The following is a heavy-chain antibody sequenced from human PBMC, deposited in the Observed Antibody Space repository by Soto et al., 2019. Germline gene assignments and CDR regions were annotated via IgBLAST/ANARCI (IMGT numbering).Heavy chain of an antibody. CDR2: IYYTGST. J-gene: IGHJ6*02. V-gene: IGHV4-59*01. D-gene: IGHD3-3*01. CDR3: ARSYPNTIFGVVPSRGLDV. Sequence: SETLSLTCTVSGGSISSNYWGWIRQPPGKGLEWIGYIYYTGSTNFNPSLKNRVIISVDTSKNQFSLKLSSVTAADTAVYYCARSYPNTIFGVVPSRGLDVWGQGTTVPVSS. CDR1: GGSISSNY.